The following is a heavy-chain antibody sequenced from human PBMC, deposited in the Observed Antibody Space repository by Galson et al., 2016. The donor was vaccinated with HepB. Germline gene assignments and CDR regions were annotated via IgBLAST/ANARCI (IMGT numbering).Heavy chain of an antibody. J-gene: IGHJ3*01. Sequence: QSGAEVKKPGESLKISCKGSGYRFANYWIGWVRQIPGKGLESMGIVYPGNSEIRYSPSFQGQVTISADKSITIVYLQWNSLKASDSAIYYCARHECRGSDCFSAYDFWGQGTVVTVSS. V-gene: IGHV5-51*01. D-gene: IGHD2-21*02. CDR2: VYPGNSEI. CDR1: GYRFANYW. CDR3: ARHECRGSDCFSAYDF.